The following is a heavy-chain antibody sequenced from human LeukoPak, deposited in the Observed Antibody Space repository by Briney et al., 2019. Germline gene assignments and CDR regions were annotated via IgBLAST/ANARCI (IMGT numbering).Heavy chain of an antibody. J-gene: IGHJ4*02. D-gene: IGHD6-19*01. CDR2: IWYDGSNK. V-gene: IGHV3-33*01. Sequence: QPGRSLRLSCAASGFTFSSYGMQWVRQAPGKGLEWVAVIWYDGSNKYYADSVKGRFTISRDNSKNTLYLQMNSLRAEDTAVYYCARDGSSGWYWVDYWGQGTLVTVSS. CDR1: GFTFSSYG. CDR3: ARDGSSGWYWVDY.